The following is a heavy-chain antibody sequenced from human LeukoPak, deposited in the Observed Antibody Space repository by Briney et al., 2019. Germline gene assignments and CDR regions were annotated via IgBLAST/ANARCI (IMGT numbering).Heavy chain of an antibody. Sequence: QSGRSLRLSCAASGFTFSSYGMHWVRQAPGKGLEWVAVIWYDGGNKYYADSVKGRFTISRDNSKNTLYLQMNSLRAEEPAVSYWPKEPEAGCGGDCYSYLDYWGQETWSPSPQ. CDR3: PKEPEAGCGGDCYSYLDY. V-gene: IGHV3-33*06. CDR1: GFTFSSYG. D-gene: IGHD2-21*02. CDR2: IWYDGGNK. J-gene: IGHJ4*01.